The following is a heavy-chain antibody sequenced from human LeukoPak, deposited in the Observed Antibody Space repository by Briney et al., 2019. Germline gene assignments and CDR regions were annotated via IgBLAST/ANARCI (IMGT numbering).Heavy chain of an antibody. D-gene: IGHD2-15*01. Sequence: ASVKVSCKASGYTFSGYYMHWVRQAPGQGLEWMGWINANNGGTNYAQKFQGRVTWTRDTSISTAYMELGRLRSDDTAVYYCARDHGRGFDIWGQGTMVTVSS. V-gene: IGHV1-2*02. CDR2: INANNGGT. CDR3: ARDHGRGFDI. J-gene: IGHJ3*02. CDR1: GYTFSGYY.